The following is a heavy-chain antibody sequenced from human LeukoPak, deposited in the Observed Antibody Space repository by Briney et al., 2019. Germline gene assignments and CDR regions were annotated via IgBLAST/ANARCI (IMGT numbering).Heavy chain of an antibody. V-gene: IGHV3-30*02. CDR2: IRYDGSNK. CDR3: AKDRPNYYHISGSYYKRNGDF. CDR1: GFTFSSYG. Sequence: PGGSLRLSCAASGFTFSSYGMHWVRQAPGKGLKWVAFIRYDGSNKYYADSVKGRFAISRDNSKNALYLQMSGLRAEDTALYYCAKDRPNYYHISGSYYKRNGDFWGRGTLVTVSS. D-gene: IGHD3-22*01. J-gene: IGHJ4*02.